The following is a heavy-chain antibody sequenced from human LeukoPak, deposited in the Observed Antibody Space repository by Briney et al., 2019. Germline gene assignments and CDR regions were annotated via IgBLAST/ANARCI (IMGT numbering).Heavy chain of an antibody. CDR2: IYTSGST. V-gene: IGHV4-61*02. J-gene: IGHJ4*02. D-gene: IGHD1-1*01. CDR3: ARGVQLERLPATQFDY. CDR1: GGSISSGSYY. Sequence: PSETLSLTCTVSGGSISSGSYYWSWIRQPAGKGLEWIGRIYTSGSTNYNPSLKSRVTISVDTSKNQFSLKLSSVTAADPAVYYCARGVQLERLPATQFDYWGQGTLVTVSS.